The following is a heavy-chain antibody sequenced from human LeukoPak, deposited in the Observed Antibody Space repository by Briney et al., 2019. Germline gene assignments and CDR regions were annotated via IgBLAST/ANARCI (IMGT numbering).Heavy chain of an antibody. CDR1: GGSISSFY. CDR3: ARVKRSATVTPGGYYYYMAV. V-gene: IGHV4-59*01. J-gene: IGHJ6*03. D-gene: IGHD4-17*01. Sequence: SETLSLTCTVSGGSISSFYWSWIRQPPGKGLEWIGYMYYSGSTNYNPSLKSRVTISVDTSKNQFSLKLSSVTAADTAVYYCARVKRSATVTPGGYYYYMAVWGKGTTVTVSS. CDR2: MYYSGST.